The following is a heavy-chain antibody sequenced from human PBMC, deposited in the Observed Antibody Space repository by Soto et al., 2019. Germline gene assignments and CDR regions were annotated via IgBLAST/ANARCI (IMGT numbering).Heavy chain of an antibody. CDR2: IIPIAAIA. CDR3: ARGSTIVRGAPSWFDP. CDR1: GGTFSRYT. Sequence: VQLVQSGAEVKKPGSSVKVSCKASGGTFSRYTINWVRQAPGQGLEWMGRIIPIAAIANYTQKFQGRVTITVDKSSTTAYMELSSLRSDDTAVYYCARGSTIVRGAPSWFDPWGQGTLVTVSS. D-gene: IGHD3-10*01. J-gene: IGHJ5*02. V-gene: IGHV1-69*02.